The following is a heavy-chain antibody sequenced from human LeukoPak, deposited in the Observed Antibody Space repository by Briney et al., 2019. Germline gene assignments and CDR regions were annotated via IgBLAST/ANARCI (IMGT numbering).Heavy chain of an antibody. CDR1: GFTFSTYD. Sequence: AGGSLRLSCAASGFTFSTYDMHWVRQVTGKGLEWVSSIGKTSDAHYPASVKGRFTISRENAKNSLYLQMSSLRAGDTAVYYCARGHSSGYDAFDIWGQGTTVIVSS. V-gene: IGHV3-13*01. J-gene: IGHJ3*02. D-gene: IGHD6-25*01. CDR2: IGKTSDA. CDR3: ARGHSSGYDAFDI.